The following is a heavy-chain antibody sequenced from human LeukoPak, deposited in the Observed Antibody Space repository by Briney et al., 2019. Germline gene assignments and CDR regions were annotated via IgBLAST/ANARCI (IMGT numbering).Heavy chain of an antibody. Sequence: GGSLRLSCAASGFTFNSYAMHWVRQAPGKGLEWVAVISFDGRNKYYADSVKARFTISRDNSKNTLYLQMNSLRGEDTAVYYCAKGITAMVLDYWGQGTLVTVSS. J-gene: IGHJ4*02. V-gene: IGHV3-30*18. CDR1: GFTFNSYA. D-gene: IGHD5-18*01. CDR2: ISFDGRNK. CDR3: AKGITAMVLDY.